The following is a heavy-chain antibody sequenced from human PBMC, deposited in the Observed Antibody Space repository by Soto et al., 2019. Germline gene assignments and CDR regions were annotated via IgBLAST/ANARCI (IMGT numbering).Heavy chain of an antibody. CDR1: GFTFSSYA. D-gene: IGHD3-10*01. CDR3: ARVRRIGSRAHLDFYDYVMDV. J-gene: IGHJ6*01. V-gene: IGHV3-23*01. Sequence: EVQLLESGGGLVQPGGSLRLSCAASGFTFSSYAMSWVRQAPGKGLEWVSAISGSGGSTYYADSVKGRFTISRDNSKNTLYLQMNSLRAEDTAVYYCARVRRIGSRAHLDFYDYVMDVWGQGTTVTVSS. CDR2: ISGSGGST.